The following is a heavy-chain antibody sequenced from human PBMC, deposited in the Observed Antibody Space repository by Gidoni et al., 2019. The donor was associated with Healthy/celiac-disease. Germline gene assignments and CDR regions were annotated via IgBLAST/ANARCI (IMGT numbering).Heavy chain of an antibody. CDR3: AKSGPARRRSGLYYYYMDV. J-gene: IGHJ6*03. CDR2: ISGSGGST. Sequence: EVQLLESGGGLVQPGGSLRLSCAASGFTFSSYAMSWVRQAPGKGLEWVSAISGSGGSTYYADSVKGRFTISRDNSKNTLYLQMNSLRAEDTAVYYCAKSGPARRRSGLYYYYMDVWGKGTTVTVSS. CDR1: GFTFSSYA. D-gene: IGHD6-6*01. V-gene: IGHV3-23*01.